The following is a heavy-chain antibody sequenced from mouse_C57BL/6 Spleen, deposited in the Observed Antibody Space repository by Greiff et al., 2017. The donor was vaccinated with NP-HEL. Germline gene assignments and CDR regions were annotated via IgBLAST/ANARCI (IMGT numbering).Heavy chain of an antibody. J-gene: IGHJ3*01. CDR3: AREGLRPAWFAY. Sequence: EVQLVESGGGLVKPGGSLKLSCAASGFTFSSYAMSWVRQTPEKRLEWVATISDGGSYTYYPDNVKGRFTISRDNAKNNLYLQMSHLKSEDTAMYYCAREGLRPAWFAYWGQGTLVTVSA. D-gene: IGHD2-4*01. CDR2: ISDGGSYT. V-gene: IGHV5-4*01. CDR1: GFTFSSYA.